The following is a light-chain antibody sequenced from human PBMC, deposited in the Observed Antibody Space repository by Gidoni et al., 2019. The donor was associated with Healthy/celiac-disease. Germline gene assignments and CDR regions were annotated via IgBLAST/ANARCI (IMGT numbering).Light chain of an antibody. CDR2: DAS. CDR3: QQYDNLPIT. J-gene: IGKJ5*01. CDR1: QDISNY. V-gene: IGKV1-33*01. Sequence: IQMTQSPSSLSASVGDRVNITCQASQDISNYLNWYQQKPGKAPKLLIYDASNLETGVPSRFSGSGSGTDFTFTISSLQPEDIATYYCQQYDNLPITFGQGTRLEIK.